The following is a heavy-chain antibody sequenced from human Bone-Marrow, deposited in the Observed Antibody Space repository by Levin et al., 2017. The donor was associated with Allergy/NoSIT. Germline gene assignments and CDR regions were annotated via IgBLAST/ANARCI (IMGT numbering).Heavy chain of an antibody. V-gene: IGHV3-23*01. CDR1: GFTFEKFG. J-gene: IGHJ4*02. D-gene: IGHD3-22*01. Sequence: GGSLRLSCAASGFTFEKFGLSWVRQAPGKGLEWVSSISGCDGSTYYADSVKGRFTSSRDNSKTTLYLQMNSLRAEDTAVYYCAKDLYEYDRSGYFPFDSWGQGTLVTVSS. CDR2: ISGCDGST. CDR3: AKDLYEYDRSGYFPFDS.